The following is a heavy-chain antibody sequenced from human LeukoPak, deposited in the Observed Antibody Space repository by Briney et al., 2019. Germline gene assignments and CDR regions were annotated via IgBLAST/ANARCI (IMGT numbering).Heavy chain of an antibody. CDR3: ARLSYYDSSGYMPPIDY. D-gene: IGHD3-22*01. V-gene: IGHV1-69*13. CDR1: GGTFSSYA. CDR2: IIPIFGTA. J-gene: IGHJ4*02. Sequence: SVKVFCKASGGTFSSYAISWVRQAPGQGLEWMGGIIPIFGTANYAQKFQGRVTITADESTSTAYMELSSLRSEDTAVYYCARLSYYDSSGYMPPIDYWGQGTLVTVSS.